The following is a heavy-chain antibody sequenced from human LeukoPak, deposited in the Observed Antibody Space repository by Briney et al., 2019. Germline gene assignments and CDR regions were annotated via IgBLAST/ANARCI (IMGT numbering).Heavy chain of an antibody. CDR2: INPDGGGT. D-gene: IGHD6-13*01. V-gene: IGHV1-2*02. CDR3: ARMEQVVRGRYYYYYMVV. J-gene: IGHJ6*03. CDR1: GYTFTDYY. Sequence: ASAKVSCKASGYTFTDYYVHWVRQAPGQGLEWMGRINPDGGGTHYAQNFQGRVTMTTDTSISTAYMELSSLTSDDTAEYYCARMEQVVRGRYYYYYMVVWGKGTTVTISS.